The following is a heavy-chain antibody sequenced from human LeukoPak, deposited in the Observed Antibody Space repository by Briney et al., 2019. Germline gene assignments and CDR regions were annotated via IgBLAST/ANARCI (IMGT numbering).Heavy chain of an antibody. J-gene: IGHJ3*02. CDR3: ARARGATVVTAQLAYDAFDI. D-gene: IGHD4-23*01. V-gene: IGHV4-59*01. CDR2: IYYSGST. Sequence: SETLSLTCTVSGGSINSYYWSWVRQPPGKGLEWIAYIYYSGSTSYNPSLKSRVTISVDTSKNQFSLKLSSVTAADTAVYYCARARGATVVTAQLAYDAFDIWGQGTMVTVSS. CDR1: GGSINSYY.